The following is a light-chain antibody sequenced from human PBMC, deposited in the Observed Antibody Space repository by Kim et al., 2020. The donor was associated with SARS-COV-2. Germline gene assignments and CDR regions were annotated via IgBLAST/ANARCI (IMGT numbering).Light chain of an antibody. V-gene: IGLV3-1*01. CDR3: QAWDSSTGV. Sequence: LSPGQTASITCSGDKLGDKYVGWYQQKPGQSPVRVIYEDSRRPSGIPERFLGSNSGNTATLTISGTQAMDEADYYCQAWDSSTGVFGGGTQLTVL. CDR2: EDS. J-gene: IGLJ3*02. CDR1: KLGDKY.